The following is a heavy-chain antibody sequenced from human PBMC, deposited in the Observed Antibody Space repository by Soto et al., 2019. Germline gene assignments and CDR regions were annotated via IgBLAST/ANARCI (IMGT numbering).Heavy chain of an antibody. D-gene: IGHD4-17*01. CDR1: GFTVRSNY. CDR3: AGVYGDFAFDAFDI. Sequence: EVQLVESGGGLVQPGGSLRLSCAASGFTVRSNYMSWARQAPGQGLEWVSFIYSAGTTKYADSVKGRFTLSRDNSKNMLYLQMNSLRAEDTAVYFCAGVYGDFAFDAFDIWGQGTMVTVSS. V-gene: IGHV3-53*01. CDR2: IYSAGTT. J-gene: IGHJ3*02.